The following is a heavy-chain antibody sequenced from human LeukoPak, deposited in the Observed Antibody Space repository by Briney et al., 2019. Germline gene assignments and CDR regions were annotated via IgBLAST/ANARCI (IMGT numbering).Heavy chain of an antibody. CDR2: ISGSGGST. J-gene: IGHJ4*02. V-gene: IGHV3-23*01. Sequence: GGSLRLSCAVSGITLSNYGMSWVRQAPGKGLERVAGISGSGGSTNYADSVKGRFTISRDNPKNTLFLQMNSLRAEDTAVYFCAKRGVVIRVILVGFHKEAYYFDSWGQGALVTVSS. CDR1: GITLSNYG. CDR3: AKRGVVIRVILVGFHKEAYYFDS. D-gene: IGHD3-22*01.